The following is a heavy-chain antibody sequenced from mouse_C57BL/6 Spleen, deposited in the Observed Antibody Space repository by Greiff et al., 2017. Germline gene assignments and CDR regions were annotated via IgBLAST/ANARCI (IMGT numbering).Heavy chain of an antibody. CDR1: GYTFTSYW. CDR3: ASVYDRIYSSMDY. Sequence: VQLQQPGAELVRPGASVKLSCKASGYTFTSYWMDWVKQRPGQGLEWIGNIYPSDSETHYNQKFKDKATLTVDKSSSTAYMQLSSLTSEDSAVYYCASVYDRIYSSMDYWGHGPSVTVSS. J-gene: IGHJ4*01. V-gene: IGHV1-61*01. CDR2: IYPSDSET. D-gene: IGHD2-12*01.